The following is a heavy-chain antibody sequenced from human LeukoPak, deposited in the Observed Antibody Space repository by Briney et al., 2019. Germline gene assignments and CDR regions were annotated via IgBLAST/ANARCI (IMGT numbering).Heavy chain of an antibody. D-gene: IGHD3-3*01. CDR3: ARAFTYYDFWSGYSLGDFGGYYFDH. CDR1: GYTFTSYY. Sequence: ASVKVSCQASGYTFTSYYMHWVRQAPGQGLEWMGIINPSGGSTSYAQKFQGRVTMTRDTSTSTVYMELSSLRSEDTAVYYCARAFTYYDFWSGYSLGDFGGYYFDHWGQGTLVTVSS. J-gene: IGHJ4*02. V-gene: IGHV1-46*01. CDR2: INPSGGST.